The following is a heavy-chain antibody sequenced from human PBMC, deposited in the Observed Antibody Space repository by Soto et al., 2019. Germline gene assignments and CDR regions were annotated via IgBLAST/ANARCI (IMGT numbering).Heavy chain of an antibody. J-gene: IGHJ6*02. V-gene: IGHV3-48*02. CDR1: GFTFSSYS. Sequence: EVQLVESGGGLVQPGGCLRLSCAASGFTFSSYSMNWVRQAPGKGLEWVSYISSSSSTIYYADSVKGRFTISRDNAKNSLYLQMNSLRDEDTAVYYCASEYYYGSGSYLSYGMDVWGQGTTVTVSS. CDR2: ISSSSSTI. CDR3: ASEYYYGSGSYLSYGMDV. D-gene: IGHD3-10*01.